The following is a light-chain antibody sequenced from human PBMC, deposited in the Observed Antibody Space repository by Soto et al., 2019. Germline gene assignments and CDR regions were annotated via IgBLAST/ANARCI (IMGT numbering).Light chain of an antibody. Sequence: EIVLTQSPGTLSLSPGERATLSCRASQSVSSSYLAWYQQKHGQAPRLLIYGASSRATGIPDRFSGSGSGTDFTLTISRLEPEDFAVYYCQQYGSSPPITSGQGTRLEIK. CDR2: GAS. J-gene: IGKJ5*01. CDR3: QQYGSSPPIT. V-gene: IGKV3-20*01. CDR1: QSVSSSY.